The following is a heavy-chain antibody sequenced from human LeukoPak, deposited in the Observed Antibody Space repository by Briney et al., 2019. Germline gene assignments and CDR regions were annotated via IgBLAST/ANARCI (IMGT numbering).Heavy chain of an antibody. CDR1: GFTFSSYE. Sequence: GGSLRLSCAASGFTFSSYEMNWVRQAPGKGLEWVSYISSSGSTIYYADSVKGRFTISRDNAKNSLYLQMNSLRAGDTAVYYCARSLYGSGSYPNYYYYYMDVWGKGTTVTISS. J-gene: IGHJ6*03. CDR3: ARSLYGSGSYPNYYYYYMDV. V-gene: IGHV3-48*03. D-gene: IGHD3-10*01. CDR2: ISSSGSTI.